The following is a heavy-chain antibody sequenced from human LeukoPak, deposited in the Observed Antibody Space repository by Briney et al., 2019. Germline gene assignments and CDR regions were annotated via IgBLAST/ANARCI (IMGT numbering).Heavy chain of an antibody. J-gene: IGHJ4*02. Sequence: SETLSLTCTVSGDSTGSGSYCWGWIRQPPGKGLEWIGNLCYTGNTYYNPSLKSRVTILVDMSKNQFSLNLSSVTAADTAIHYCARRRGYSSYSDWGQGTLVTVSS. V-gene: IGHV4-39*01. D-gene: IGHD3-3*01. CDR1: GDSTGSGSYC. CDR3: ARRRGYSSYSD. CDR2: LCYTGNT.